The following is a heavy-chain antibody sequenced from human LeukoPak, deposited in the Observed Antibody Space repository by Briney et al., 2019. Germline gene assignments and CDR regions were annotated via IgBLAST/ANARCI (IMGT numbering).Heavy chain of an antibody. CDR3: ARGGHNYGMDV. J-gene: IGHJ6*02. V-gene: IGHV1-18*01. Sequence: ASVKVSCKASGDTFTSYGISWVRQAPGQGLEWMGWISAYNGNTNYAQKFQGRVTMTTDTSATSAYMELRSLRSDDTAVYWCARGGHNYGMDVWGQGTTVTVSS. CDR2: ISAYNGNT. CDR1: GDTFTSYG.